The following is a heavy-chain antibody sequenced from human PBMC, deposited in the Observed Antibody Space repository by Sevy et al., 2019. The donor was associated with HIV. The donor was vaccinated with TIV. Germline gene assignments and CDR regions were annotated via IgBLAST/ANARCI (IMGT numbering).Heavy chain of an antibody. Sequence: GGSLRLSCAASGFRFNNFGMYWVRQAPGKGLEGVAFIRYDGINKYYVDSVKGRSTICRDTSKETLYLEMMSLRLEDTAIEYYGKGGSGGIDHYGLDVWGQGTTVTVSS. J-gene: IGHJ6*02. D-gene: IGHD6-25*01. CDR2: IRYDGINK. CDR3: GKGGSGGIDHYGLDV. V-gene: IGHV3-30*02. CDR1: GFRFNNFG.